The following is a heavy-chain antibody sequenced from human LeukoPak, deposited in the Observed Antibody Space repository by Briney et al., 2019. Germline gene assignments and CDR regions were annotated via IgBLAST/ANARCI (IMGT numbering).Heavy chain of an antibody. Sequence: GGSLRLSCAASGFTFSSYGMHRVRQAPGKGLVWVSRINGDGSITSYADSVKGRFTISRDNAKNTLYLQMTSLRAEDTAVYYCAGGGYLLDYWGQGTLVTVSS. J-gene: IGHJ4*02. CDR3: AGGGYLLDY. D-gene: IGHD1-26*01. CDR1: GFTFSSYG. V-gene: IGHV3-74*01. CDR2: INGDGSIT.